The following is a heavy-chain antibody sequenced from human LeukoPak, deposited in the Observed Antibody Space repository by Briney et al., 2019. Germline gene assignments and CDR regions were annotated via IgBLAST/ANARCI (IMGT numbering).Heavy chain of an antibody. J-gene: IGHJ5*02. CDR3: ARAEFGEFQFDP. V-gene: IGHV1-2*02. D-gene: IGHD3-10*01. CDR2: INPNSGGT. CDR1: GYTFTGYY. Sequence: ASVKVSCKASGYTFTGYYMHWVRQAPGQGLEWMGWINPNSGGTNYAQKFQGRVTMTRDTSISTAYMELSRLRSDDTAVYYCARAEFGEFQFDPWGRGTLVTVSS.